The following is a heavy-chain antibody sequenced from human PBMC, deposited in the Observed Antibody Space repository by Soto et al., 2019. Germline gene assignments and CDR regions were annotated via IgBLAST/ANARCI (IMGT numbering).Heavy chain of an antibody. CDR3: AREGRGKKAGYNGLVSLGY. Sequence: QVQLVQSGAEVKTPGSSLKVSCKVSGSRFSNYVISWVRQAPGHGLEWLGRIIPIFNSTKYAQNFQSRVTITAEKSTSTASLELSSLRSDDTAVYYCAREGRGKKAGYNGLVSLGYWGQGTLVTVSS. D-gene: IGHD2-2*02. CDR1: GSRFSNYV. J-gene: IGHJ4*02. V-gene: IGHV1-69*06. CDR2: IIPIFNST.